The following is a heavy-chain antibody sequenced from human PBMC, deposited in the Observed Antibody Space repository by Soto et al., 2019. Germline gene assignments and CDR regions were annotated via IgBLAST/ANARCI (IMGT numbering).Heavy chain of an antibody. CDR1: GGSISSSSYY. CDR2: IFYSGST. CDR3: TRGKRPRYCSGRSCYSPEFYYCMDV. J-gene: IGHJ6*02. D-gene: IGHD2-15*01. V-gene: IGHV4-39*01. Sequence: SETLSLTCTVSGGSISSSSYYWGWIRQPPGKGLEWIGSIFYSGSTYYNPSLKSRVTISVDTSKNQFSLKLNSVTAADTPVYYCTRGKRPRYCSGRSCYSPEFYYCMDVWGQGTSVTVSS.